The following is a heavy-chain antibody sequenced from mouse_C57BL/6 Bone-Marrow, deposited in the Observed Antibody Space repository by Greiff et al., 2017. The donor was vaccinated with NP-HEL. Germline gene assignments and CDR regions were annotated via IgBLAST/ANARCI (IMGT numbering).Heavy chain of an antibody. Sequence: VQLKESGAELVRPGASVKLSCTASGFNIKDDYMHWVKQRPEQGLEWIGWIDPENGDTEYASKFQGKATITADTSSNTGYLQLSSLTSEDTAVYYCTTRGSFDVWGTGTTVTVSS. CDR1: GFNIKDDY. CDR3: TTRGSFDV. CDR2: IDPENGDT. J-gene: IGHJ1*03. V-gene: IGHV14-4*01.